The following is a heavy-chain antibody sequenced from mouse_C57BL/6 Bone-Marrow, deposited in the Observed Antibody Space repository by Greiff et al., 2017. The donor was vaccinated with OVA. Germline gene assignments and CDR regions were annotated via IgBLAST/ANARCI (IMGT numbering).Heavy chain of an antibody. J-gene: IGHJ2*01. Sequence: QVQLQQPGAELVKPGASVKLSCKASGYTFTSYWMHWVKQRPGRGLEWIGRIDPNSGGTKYNEKFKSKATLTVDKPSSTAYLQLSSLTSEDTAIYYCASEGQLRLPLGYWGQGTTLTVSS. CDR3: ASEGQLRLPLGY. D-gene: IGHD3-2*02. V-gene: IGHV1-62-3*01. CDR2: IDPNSGGT. CDR1: GYTFTSYW.